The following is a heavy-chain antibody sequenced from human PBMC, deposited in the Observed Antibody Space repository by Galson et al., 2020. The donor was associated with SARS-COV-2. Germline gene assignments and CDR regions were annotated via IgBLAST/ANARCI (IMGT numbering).Heavy chain of an antibody. CDR3: ARQTLVAGGGDYFDD. D-gene: IGHD6-13*01. J-gene: IGHJ4*02. Sequence: SETLSLTCAVSGGSISSSNWWTWVRQPPGKGLEWIGEIYYSGSTNYNPSLESRVTISVDKSKNLFSLRLSSVTAADTAVYYCARQTLVAGGGDYFDDWGQGTLVTVSS. V-gene: IGHV4-4*02. CDR2: IYYSGST. CDR1: GGSISSSNW.